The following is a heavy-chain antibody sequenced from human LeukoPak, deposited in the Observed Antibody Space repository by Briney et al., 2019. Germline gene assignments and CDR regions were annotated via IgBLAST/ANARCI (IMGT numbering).Heavy chain of an antibody. D-gene: IGHD5/OR15-5a*01. CDR1: GFTVSSNY. CDR2: IHSAGTT. CDR3: ARDTNRPGYSVYDYFFDN. Sequence: GGSLRLSCAASGFTVSSNYMSWVRQAPGKGLEWVSDIHSAGTTYYDAAVKGRFTISRDTSKNTLYLQMNSLRAEDTDVYYGARDTNRPGYSVYDYFFDNWGQGSLVTVSS. V-gene: IGHV3-53*01. J-gene: IGHJ4*01.